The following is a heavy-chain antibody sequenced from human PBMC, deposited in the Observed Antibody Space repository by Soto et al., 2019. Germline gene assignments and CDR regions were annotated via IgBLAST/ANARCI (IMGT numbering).Heavy chain of an antibody. J-gene: IGHJ3*02. CDR2: ISSSSSYT. V-gene: IGHV3-11*06. D-gene: IGHD7-27*01. Sequence: GGSLRLSCAASGFTFSDYYMSRIRQAPGKGLEWVSYISSSSSYTNYADSVKGRFTISRDNAKNSLYLQMNSLRAEDTAVYYCARERTGDDAFDIWGQGTMVTVSS. CDR1: GFTFSDYY. CDR3: ARERTGDDAFDI.